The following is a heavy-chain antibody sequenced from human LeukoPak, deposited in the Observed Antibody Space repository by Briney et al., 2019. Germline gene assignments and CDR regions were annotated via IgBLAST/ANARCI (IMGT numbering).Heavy chain of an antibody. J-gene: IGHJ5*02. CDR1: GIIITSYW. D-gene: IGHD3-16*01. V-gene: IGHV3-7*01. Sequence: GGSLRLSCAASGIIITSYWMSWVRQTPGKGLERVANIKQDGSEKNYVDSVKGRFTIFRDNARNSLYLQMNSLRAEDTAVYYCASHSYGYNHWGQGTLVTVSS. CDR3: ASHSYGYNH. CDR2: IKQDGSEK.